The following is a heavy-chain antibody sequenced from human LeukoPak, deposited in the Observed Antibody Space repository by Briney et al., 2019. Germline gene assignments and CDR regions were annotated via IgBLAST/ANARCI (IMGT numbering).Heavy chain of an antibody. D-gene: IGHD5-18*01. Sequence: ASVKVSCKASGYTFTSYGISWVRQDPGQGLEWMGWISAYNSNTNYAQKIQGRVTMTTDTSTSTAYMKLRSMRSDDTAVYYCAREKPYSYGYQHFDYWGQGTLVTVSS. CDR2: ISAYNSNT. J-gene: IGHJ4*02. CDR1: GYTFTSYG. CDR3: AREKPYSYGYQHFDY. V-gene: IGHV1-18*01.